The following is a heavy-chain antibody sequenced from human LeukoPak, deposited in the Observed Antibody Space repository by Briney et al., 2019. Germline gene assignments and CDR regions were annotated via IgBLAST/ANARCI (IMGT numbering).Heavy chain of an antibody. V-gene: IGHV3-48*03. Sequence: GGSLRLSCAASGFTFSSYEMNWVRQAPGKGLEWVSYISSSGSTIYYADSVKGRFTISRDNAKNSLYLQMNSLSADDTAVYYCAKDGDGSGWYDLDYWGQGTLVTVSS. CDR1: GFTFSSYE. CDR3: AKDGDGSGWYDLDY. J-gene: IGHJ4*02. CDR2: ISSSGSTI. D-gene: IGHD6-19*01.